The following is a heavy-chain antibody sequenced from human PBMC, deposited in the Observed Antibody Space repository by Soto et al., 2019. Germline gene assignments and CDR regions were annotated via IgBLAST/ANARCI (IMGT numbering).Heavy chain of an antibody. Sequence: GGSLRLSCAASGFTFSSYAMHWVRQAPGKGLEWVAVISYDGSNKYYTDSVKGRFTISRDNSKNTLYQQMNSLRAEDTAVYYCARPLWRDDYNWGYFDLWGRGTLVTVSS. CDR2: ISYDGSNK. V-gene: IGHV3-30-3*01. J-gene: IGHJ2*01. D-gene: IGHD4-4*01. CDR3: ARPLWRDDYNWGYFDL. CDR1: GFTFSSYA.